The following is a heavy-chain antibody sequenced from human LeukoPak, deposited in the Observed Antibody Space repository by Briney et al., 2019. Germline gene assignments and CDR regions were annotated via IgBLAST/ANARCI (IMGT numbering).Heavy chain of an antibody. CDR3: ARGSTTVTTKDWFDP. J-gene: IGHJ5*02. D-gene: IGHD4-17*01. CDR1: GFTFSSYW. V-gene: IGHV3-74*03. CDR2: INTYGTST. Sequence: GGSLRLSCAASGFTFSSYWMHWVRQVPGKGLVWVARINTYGTSTTYGDSVEGQFTISRDNAKNTLDLEMNSLRDDDTAVYYCARGSTTVTTKDWFDPWGQGTQVTVSS.